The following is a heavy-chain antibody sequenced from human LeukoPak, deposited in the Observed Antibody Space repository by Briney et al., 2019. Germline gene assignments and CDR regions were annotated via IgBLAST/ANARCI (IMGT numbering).Heavy chain of an antibody. D-gene: IGHD4-23*01. Sequence: PGGSLRLSCAASGITVSSNYMSWVRQAPGKGLEWVSVIYSSGSTYYADSAKGRFTISRDNSKNTLYLQMNSLRAEDTAVYYCARYNFYGGTPFDCWGQGTLVTVSS. J-gene: IGHJ4*02. CDR2: IYSSGST. V-gene: IGHV3-66*01. CDR1: GITVSSNY. CDR3: ARYNFYGGTPFDC.